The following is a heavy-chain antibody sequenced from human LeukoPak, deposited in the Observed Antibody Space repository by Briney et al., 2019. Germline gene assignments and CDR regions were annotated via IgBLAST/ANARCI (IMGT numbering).Heavy chain of an antibody. CDR1: GGTFSGYA. Sequence: GSSVKVSCKASGGTFSGYAISWVRQAPGQGLEWMGGIIPIFGTANYAQKFQGRVTITADESTSTAYTELSSLRSEDTAVYYCARGGEYSYVFDYWGQGTLVTVSS. CDR3: ARGGEYSYVFDY. CDR2: IIPIFGTA. V-gene: IGHV1-69*01. J-gene: IGHJ4*02. D-gene: IGHD5-18*01.